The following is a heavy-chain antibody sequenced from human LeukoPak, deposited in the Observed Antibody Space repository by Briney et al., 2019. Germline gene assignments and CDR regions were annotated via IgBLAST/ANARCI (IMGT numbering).Heavy chain of an antibody. D-gene: IGHD2-2*01. CDR1: GFTFSSYG. CDR3: AKGSIRRYQPLPSGVDY. CDR2: ISYDGSNK. Sequence: GRSRRLSCAASGFTFSSYGMHWVRQAPGKGLEWVAVISYDGSNKYYADSVKGRFTISRDNSKNPLYQKMNSLRAEDTAVYYCAKGSIRRYQPLPSGVDYWGQGTLVTVSS. V-gene: IGHV3-30*18. J-gene: IGHJ4*02.